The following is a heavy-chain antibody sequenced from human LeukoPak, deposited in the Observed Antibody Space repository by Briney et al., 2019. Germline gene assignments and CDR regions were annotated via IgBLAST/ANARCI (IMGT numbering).Heavy chain of an antibody. D-gene: IGHD5-18*01. Sequence: PGGSLRLSCAASGFTFSSYAMSWVRQAPGKGLEWVSAISGSDGSTYYADSVKGRFTISRDNSKNTLYLQMNSLRAEDAAVYYCARGSNYGADHWGQGSLVTVSS. V-gene: IGHV3-23*01. J-gene: IGHJ4*02. CDR3: ARGSNYGADH. CDR1: GFTFSSYA. CDR2: ISGSDGST.